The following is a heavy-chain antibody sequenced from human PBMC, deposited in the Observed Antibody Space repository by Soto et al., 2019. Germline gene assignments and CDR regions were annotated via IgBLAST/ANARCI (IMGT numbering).Heavy chain of an antibody. CDR2: IYPGDSDT. V-gene: IGHV5-51*01. CDR3: ARRGAGGGGLCSGAARSGYYFDY. D-gene: IGHD6-6*01. Sequence: GESLNISCKGSGYSFTSYWIGWVRQMPGKGLEWMGIIYPGDSDTRYSPSFQGQVTISADKSISTAYLQWSSLKASDTAMYFLARRGAGGGGLCSGAARSGYYFDYWGQGTLVTVSS. CDR1: GYSFTSYW. J-gene: IGHJ4*02.